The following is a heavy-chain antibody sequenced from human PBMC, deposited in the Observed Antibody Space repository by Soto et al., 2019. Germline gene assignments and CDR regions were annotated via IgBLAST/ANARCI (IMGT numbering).Heavy chain of an antibody. CDR2: NDKAATA. CDR1: GDSIIGIYH. D-gene: IGHD3-3*01. V-gene: IGHV4-38-2*01. Sequence: SETLSLTFAVSGDSIIGIYHWAWIRQSPGRGLEWIFCNDKAATAFYTPSLESRVTISVETSKNQFSLRLRSVTAADSAVYFCARTDNVGYYTDAFHTCGQGTMVTVSS. J-gene: IGHJ3*02. CDR3: ARTDNVGYYTDAFHT.